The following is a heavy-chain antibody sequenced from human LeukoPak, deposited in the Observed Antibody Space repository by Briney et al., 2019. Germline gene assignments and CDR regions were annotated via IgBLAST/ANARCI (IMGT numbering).Heavy chain of an antibody. CDR3: ARLLSDIVVVVAARDFDY. V-gene: IGHV1-46*01. Sequence: GASVKVSCKASGCTFTSYYMHWVRQAPGQGLEWMGIINPSGGSTSYAQKFQGRVTMTRDTSTSTVYMELSSLRSEDTAVYYCARLLSDIVVVVAARDFDYWGQGTLVTVSS. CDR2: INPSGGST. CDR1: GCTFTSYY. J-gene: IGHJ4*02. D-gene: IGHD2-15*01.